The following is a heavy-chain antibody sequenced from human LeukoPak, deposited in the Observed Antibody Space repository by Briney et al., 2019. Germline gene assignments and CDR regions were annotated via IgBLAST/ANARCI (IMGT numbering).Heavy chain of an antibody. CDR2: FHHSGNT. Sequence: NPSETLSLTCSVSGASISRYYWSWIRQPPGKGLEWIGYFHHSGNTNYSPSLSSRITMSVDTSKNQFSLRLNSVTAADTAIYYCARRAAALDSWGQGTLVTVSS. D-gene: IGHD6-13*01. CDR3: ARRAAALDS. CDR1: GASISRYY. J-gene: IGHJ4*02. V-gene: IGHV4-59*12.